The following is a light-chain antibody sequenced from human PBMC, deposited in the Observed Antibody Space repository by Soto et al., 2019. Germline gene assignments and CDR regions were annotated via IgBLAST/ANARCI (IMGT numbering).Light chain of an antibody. Sequence: QSVLTQPPSASVTPGQRVTISCSGSSSNIGSNTVNWYQQLPGTAPKLLIYNNNQRPSGVPDRFSGSKSGTSASLAISGLQSEDEADYYCAAWDDSLNGLVFGTGTKVTVL. CDR1: SSNIGSNT. CDR2: NNN. CDR3: AAWDDSLNGLV. J-gene: IGLJ1*01. V-gene: IGLV1-44*01.